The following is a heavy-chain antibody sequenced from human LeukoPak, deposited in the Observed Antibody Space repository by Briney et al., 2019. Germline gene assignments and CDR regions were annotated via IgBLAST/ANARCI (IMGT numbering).Heavy chain of an antibody. Sequence: SETLSLTCTVSGGSISSSSYYWGWIRQPPGKGLEWIGSIYYTGKTYYNPSLKSRVTISLDTSKNQFSLNLNSVTAADTAVYYCATDSGWYGGQQFDYWGQGTLVSVSS. CDR3: ATDSGWYGGQQFDY. J-gene: IGHJ4*02. D-gene: IGHD6-19*01. V-gene: IGHV4-39*07. CDR1: GGSISSSSYY. CDR2: IYYTGKT.